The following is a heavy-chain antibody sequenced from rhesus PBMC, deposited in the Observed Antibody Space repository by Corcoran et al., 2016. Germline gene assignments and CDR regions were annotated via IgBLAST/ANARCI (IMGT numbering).Heavy chain of an antibody. V-gene: IGHV5-43*01. CDR1: GYSFTGSW. J-gene: IGHJ4*01. Sequence: EVQLVQSGAAVKRPGESLRISCKTSGYSFTGSWIRWVRQMPGKGLEWMGSIYPGDSDTRYNPSFQGHVTISADKSISTTYLQWSSLKASDTATYYCAKCTVTTYDIPNFDYWGQGVLVT. D-gene: IGHD4-23*01. CDR3: AKCTVTTYDIPNFDY. CDR2: IYPGDSDT.